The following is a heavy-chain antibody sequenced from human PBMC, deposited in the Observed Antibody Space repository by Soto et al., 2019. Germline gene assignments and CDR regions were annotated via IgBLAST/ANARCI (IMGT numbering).Heavy chain of an antibody. D-gene: IGHD1-1*01. J-gene: IGHJ6*02. V-gene: IGHV4-30-4*01. CDR1: GGSISSGDYY. CDR2: IYYSGST. Sequence: SETLSLTCTVSGGSISSGDYYWSWIRQPPGKGLEWIGYIYYSGSTYYNPSLKSRVTISVDTSKNQFSLKLSSVTAAETAVYYCARARKVVGRGYYYGMDGWGQGTTVTVSS. CDR3: ARARKVVGRGYYYGMDG.